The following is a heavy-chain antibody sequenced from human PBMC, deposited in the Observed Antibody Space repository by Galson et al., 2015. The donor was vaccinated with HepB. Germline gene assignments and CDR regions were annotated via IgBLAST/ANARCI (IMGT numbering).Heavy chain of an antibody. CDR1: GYSFTDYW. CDR2: IYPGDSNT. CDR3: ARKTIVGATISPSNAFDI. V-gene: IGHV5-51*01. J-gene: IGHJ3*02. Sequence: QSGAEVKKPGESPKISCKGSGYSFTDYWIGWVRQMPGKGLEWMGIIYPGDSNTRYSPSFQGQVTISADKSISTAYLQWNSLKASDTAMYYCARKTIVGATISPSNAFDIWGQGTMVTVSS. D-gene: IGHD1-26*01.